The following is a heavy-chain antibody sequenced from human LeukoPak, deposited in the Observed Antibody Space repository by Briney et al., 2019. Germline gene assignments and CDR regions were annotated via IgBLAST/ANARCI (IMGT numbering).Heavy chain of an antibody. D-gene: IGHD4/OR15-4a*01. V-gene: IGHV3-23*01. CDR2: ISGSGGST. J-gene: IGHJ4*02. Sequence: GGSLRLSCAASGFTFSSYAMSWVRQAPGKGLEWVSAISGSGGSTYYADFVKGRFTISRDNSKNTVYLQMNSLRAEDTAVYYCARRASAYSHPYDYWGQGTLVTVSS. CDR1: GFTFSSYA. CDR3: ARRASAYSHPYDY.